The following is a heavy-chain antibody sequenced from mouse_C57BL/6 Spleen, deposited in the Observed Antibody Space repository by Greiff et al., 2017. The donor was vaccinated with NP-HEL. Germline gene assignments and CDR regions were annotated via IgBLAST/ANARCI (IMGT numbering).Heavy chain of an antibody. CDR1: GFSLTSYG. CDR3: ARTSIVTEYFDV. D-gene: IGHD2-5*01. CDR2: IWSGGST. V-gene: IGHV2-2*01. J-gene: IGHJ1*03. Sequence: VHLVESGPGLVQPSQSLSITCTVSGFSLTSYGVHWVRQSPGKGLEWLGVIWSGGSTDYNAAFISRLSISKDNSKSQVFFKMNSLQADDTAIYYCARTSIVTEYFDVWGTGTTVTVSS.